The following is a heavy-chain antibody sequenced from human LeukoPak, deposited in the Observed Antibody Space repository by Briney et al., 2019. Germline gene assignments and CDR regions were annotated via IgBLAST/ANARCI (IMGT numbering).Heavy chain of an antibody. J-gene: IGHJ4*02. V-gene: IGHV4-59*01. CDR1: GGSISDYY. D-gene: IGHD2-15*01. Sequence: NASETLSLTCTVSGGSISDYYRGWIRQPPGKGLEWIGYFYNSGSSTYNPSLKSRVTISVDTSKEQFSLKVNSVTAADTAVYYCTRGAGWPIDYWGQGILVTVSS. CDR2: FYNSGSS. CDR3: TRGAGWPIDY.